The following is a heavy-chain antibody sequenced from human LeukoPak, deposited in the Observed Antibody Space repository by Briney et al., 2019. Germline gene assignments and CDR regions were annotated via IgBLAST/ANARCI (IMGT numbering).Heavy chain of an antibody. D-gene: IGHD3-22*01. CDR1: GFTFSSYW. V-gene: IGHV3-74*01. CDR2: INSDGSST. J-gene: IGHJ4*02. CDR3: AREEEDYYDSSGYYPLDY. Sequence: GGSLRLSCAASGFTFSSYWMHWVRHAPGKGLVWVSRINSDGSSTSYADSVKGRFTISRDNAKNTLYLQMNSLRAEDTAVYYCAREEEDYYDSSGYYPLDYWGQGTLVTVSS.